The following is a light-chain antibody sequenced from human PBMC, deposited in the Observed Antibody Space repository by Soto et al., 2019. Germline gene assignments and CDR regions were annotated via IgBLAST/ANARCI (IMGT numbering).Light chain of an antibody. J-gene: IGKJ1*01. V-gene: IGKV1-5*03. CDR2: RAS. CDR3: QQYNGYSRA. CDR1: QSISDW. Sequence: DIQMTQSPSTLSASIGDRVTITCRASQSISDWLAWYQQKPGKAPKLLIYRASNLEGGVPSRFSGSGSGTDFTLTISSLQPDDFATYDCQQYNGYSRAFGQGTKVEIK.